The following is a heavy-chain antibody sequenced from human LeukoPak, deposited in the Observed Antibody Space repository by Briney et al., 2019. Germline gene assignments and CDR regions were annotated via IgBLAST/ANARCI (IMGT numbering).Heavy chain of an antibody. CDR1: GGSISSSSYY. J-gene: IGHJ2*01. D-gene: IGHD5-24*01. Sequence: PSETLSLTCTVSGGSISSSSYYWGWIRQPSGKGLEWIGSIYYSGSTYYNPSLKSRVTISVDTSKNQFSLKLSSVTAADTAVYYCARHREGHFDLWGRGTLVTVSS. CDR2: IYYSGST. V-gene: IGHV4-39*01. CDR3: ARHREGHFDL.